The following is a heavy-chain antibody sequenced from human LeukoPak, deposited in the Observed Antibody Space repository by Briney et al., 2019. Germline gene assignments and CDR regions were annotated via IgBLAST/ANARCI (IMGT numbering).Heavy chain of an antibody. D-gene: IGHD3-3*01. CDR2: ISYDGSNK. CDR1: GFTFSSYG. CDR3: AKERFTIFGVVKGNYSDY. Sequence: GRSLRLSCAASGFTFSSYGMHWVRQAPGKGLEWVAVISYDGSNKYYADSVKGRFTISRDNSKNTLYLQMNSLRAEDTAVYYCAKERFTIFGVVKGNYSDYWGQGTLVTVSS. V-gene: IGHV3-30*18. J-gene: IGHJ4*02.